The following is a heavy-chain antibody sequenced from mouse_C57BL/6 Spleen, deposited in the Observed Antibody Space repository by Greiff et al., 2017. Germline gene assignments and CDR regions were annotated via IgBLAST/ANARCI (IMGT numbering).Heavy chain of an antibody. D-gene: IGHD1-1*01. CDR3: ASSFITTVVAGDY. CDR2: IYPRSGNT. J-gene: IGHJ2*01. Sequence: VQRVESGAELARPGASVKLSCKASGYTFTSYGISWVKQRTGQGLEWIGEIYPRSGNTYYNEKFKGKATLTADKSSSTAYMELRSLTSEDSAVYFCASSFITTVVAGDYWGQGTTLTVSS. CDR1: GYTFTSYG. V-gene: IGHV1-81*01.